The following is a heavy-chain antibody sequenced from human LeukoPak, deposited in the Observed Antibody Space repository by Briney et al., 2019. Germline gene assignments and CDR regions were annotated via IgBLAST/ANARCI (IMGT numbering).Heavy chain of an antibody. Sequence: PSETLSLTCTVSGGSISSYYWSWIRQPAGKGLEWIGRIYTSGSTNYNPSLKSRVTMPVDTSKNQFSLKLSSVTAADTAVYYCAGVLGRYSSGWFDYWDQGTLVTVSS. J-gene: IGHJ4*02. CDR3: AGVLGRYSSGWFDY. D-gene: IGHD6-19*01. CDR1: GGSISSYY. CDR2: IYTSGST. V-gene: IGHV4-4*07.